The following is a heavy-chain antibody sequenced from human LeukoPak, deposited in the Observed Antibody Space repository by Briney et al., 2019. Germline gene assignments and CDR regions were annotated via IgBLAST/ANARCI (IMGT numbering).Heavy chain of an antibody. CDR1: GYTFTSYG. J-gene: IGHJ3*02. V-gene: IGHV1-18*01. CDR2: ISAYNGNT. D-gene: IGHD3-3*01. Sequence: ASLKVSCKGSGYTFTSYGISWVRQAPGQGLEWMGWISAYNGNTNYAQKVQGRVTMTTDTSTSTAYMELRSLGSDDTAMYYCAVFRFFTAFDIWGQGTMVTVSS. CDR3: AVFRFFTAFDI.